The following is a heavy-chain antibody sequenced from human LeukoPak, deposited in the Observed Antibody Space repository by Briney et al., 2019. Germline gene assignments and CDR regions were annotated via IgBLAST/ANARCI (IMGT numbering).Heavy chain of an antibody. CDR3: ARGDIVATSQLRT. CDR1: GYTFTGYY. Sequence: GASVKVSCKASGYTFTGYYMHWVRQAPGQGLEWMGLINPNSGGTNYAQKFQGRVTMTRDTSISTAYMELSRLRSDDTAVYYCARGDIVATSQLRTWGQRTLVTVSS. CDR2: INPNSGGT. D-gene: IGHD5-12*01. V-gene: IGHV1-2*02. J-gene: IGHJ5*02.